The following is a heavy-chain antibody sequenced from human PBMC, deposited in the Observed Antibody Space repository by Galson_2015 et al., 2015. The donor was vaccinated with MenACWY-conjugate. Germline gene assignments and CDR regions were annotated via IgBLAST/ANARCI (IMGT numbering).Heavy chain of an antibody. J-gene: IGHJ4*02. D-gene: IGHD3-16*02. CDR3: ARGVWGSYRYTGVDY. Sequence: SVTVSCKASGYTFTSYGISWARQAPGQGLEWMGWISAYNGNTNYAQKLQGRVTMTTDTSTSTAYMELRSLRSDDTAVYYCARGVWGSYRYTGVDYWGQGTLVTVSS. CDR2: ISAYNGNT. CDR1: GYTFTSYG. V-gene: IGHV1-18*01.